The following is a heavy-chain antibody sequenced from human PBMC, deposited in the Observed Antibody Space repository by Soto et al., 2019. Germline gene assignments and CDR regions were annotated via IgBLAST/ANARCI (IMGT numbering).Heavy chain of an antibody. CDR2: IYYSGST. V-gene: IGHV4-39*01. J-gene: IGHJ4*02. D-gene: IGHD6-6*01. CDR3: ARSSSGIAARPTFDY. CDR1: GGSISSSSYY. Sequence: SETLSLTCTVSGGSISSSSYYWGWIRQPPGKGLEWIGSIYYSGSTYYNPSLKSRVTISVDTSKNQFSLKLSSVTAADTAVYYCARSSSGIAARPTFDYWGQGTLVTVSS.